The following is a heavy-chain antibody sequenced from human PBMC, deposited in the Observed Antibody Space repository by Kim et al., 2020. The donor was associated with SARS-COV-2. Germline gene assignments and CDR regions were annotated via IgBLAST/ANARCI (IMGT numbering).Heavy chain of an antibody. D-gene: IGHD6-13*01. CDR1: GGSFSGYY. CDR3: ARDGARTSARYSSSWYIHEDFDI. CDR2: INHSGST. J-gene: IGHJ3*02. Sequence: SETLSLTCAVYGGSFSGYYWSWIRQPPGKGLEWIGEINHSGSTNYNPSLKSRVTISVDTSKNQFSLKLSSVTAADTAVYYCARDGARTSARYSSSWYIHEDFDIWGQGTMVTVSS. V-gene: IGHV4-34*01.